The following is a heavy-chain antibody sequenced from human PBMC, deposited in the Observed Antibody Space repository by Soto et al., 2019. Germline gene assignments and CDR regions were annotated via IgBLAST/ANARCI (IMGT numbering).Heavy chain of an antibody. V-gene: IGHV3-33*01. CDR2: IWYDGSNK. CDR1: GFTFSSYG. Sequence: QVQLVESGGGVVQPGRSLRLSCAASGFTFSSYGMHWVRQAPGKGLEWVAVIWYDGSNKYYADSVKGRFTISRDNSKNTLYLQMNSLRAEDTAVYYCARDHPQRDFDYRGQGTLVTVSS. J-gene: IGHJ4*02. CDR3: ARDHPQRDFDY.